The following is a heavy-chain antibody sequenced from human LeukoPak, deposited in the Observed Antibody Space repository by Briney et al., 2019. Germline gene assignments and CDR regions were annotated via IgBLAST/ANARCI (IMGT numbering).Heavy chain of an antibody. CDR2: INRHGVT. Sequence: PSETLSLTCGVSGGSFSGYFWTWIRQFPGRGLEWIGEINRHGVTYYNPSLESRLAISLDTSQNQFSLNLTSVTAADTAVYFCARGGTTYFSGSGTHPWGQGTLVTVSS. CDR1: GGSFSGYF. J-gene: IGHJ4*02. CDR3: ARGGTTYFSGSGTHP. V-gene: IGHV4-34*01. D-gene: IGHD3-10*01.